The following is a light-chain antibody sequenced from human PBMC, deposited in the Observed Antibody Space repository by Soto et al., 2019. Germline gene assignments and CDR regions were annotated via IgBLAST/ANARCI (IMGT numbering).Light chain of an antibody. Sequence: SYELTQPPSVSVAPGKTARITCGGNNIGSKSVHWYQQTPGQAPVLVIYYDSDRPSGIPERFSGSNSGNTATLTISRVEAGDEADYYCQVWDSSSHVVFGGGTQLTVL. CDR2: YDS. CDR1: NIGSKS. CDR3: QVWDSSSHVV. J-gene: IGLJ2*01. V-gene: IGLV3-21*04.